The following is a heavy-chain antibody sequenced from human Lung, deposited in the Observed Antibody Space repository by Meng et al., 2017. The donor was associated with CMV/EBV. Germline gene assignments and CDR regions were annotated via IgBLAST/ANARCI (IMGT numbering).Heavy chain of an antibody. Sequence: VQLVESGAEVKKPGASVKVSCKASGYTFTSYAIHWVRQAPGQRLEWMGWINGGNGKTKYSQKFQGRVTITRDTSASTAHMELSSLRSEDTAVYYCARDVVVPAALTVRIDYWGQGTLVTVSS. CDR1: GYTFTSYA. J-gene: IGHJ4*02. V-gene: IGHV1-3*01. D-gene: IGHD2-2*01. CDR2: INGGNGKT. CDR3: ARDVVVPAALTVRIDY.